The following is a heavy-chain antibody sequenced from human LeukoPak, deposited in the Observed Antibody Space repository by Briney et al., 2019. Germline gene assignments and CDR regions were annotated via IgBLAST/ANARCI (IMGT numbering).Heavy chain of an antibody. V-gene: IGHV3-64*01. Sequence: PAGTLRLSCAASGFTFSSNDLHWVRQAPGKGLEYVSAISSNGGSTYYANSVKGRFTISRDNSKNTLYLQMGSLRAEDMAVYYCARGGIVVVTAIFDLWGRGTLVTVSS. CDR2: ISSNGGST. CDR3: ARGGIVVVTAIFDL. CDR1: GFTFSSND. J-gene: IGHJ2*01. D-gene: IGHD2-21*02.